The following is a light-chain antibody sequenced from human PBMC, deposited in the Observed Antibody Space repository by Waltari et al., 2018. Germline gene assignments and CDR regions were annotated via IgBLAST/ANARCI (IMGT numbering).Light chain of an antibody. CDR3: QHHVRLPAT. CDR2: GAS. Sequence: IVLTQSPGTLSLSPGGRATLSCRASQNIGNYLAWYQQKPGQDPKLLIYGASSRAAGIPDRFSGSGSGADFSLTISRLEPEDFAVYYCQHHVRLPATFGQGTKV. J-gene: IGKJ1*01. V-gene: IGKV3-20*01. CDR1: QNIGNY.